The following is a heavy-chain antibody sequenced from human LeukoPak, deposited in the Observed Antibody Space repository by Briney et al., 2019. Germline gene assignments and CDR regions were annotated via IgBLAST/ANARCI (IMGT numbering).Heavy chain of an antibody. Sequence: GGSLRLSCAASGFTVSSNCMSWVRQAPGKGLEWVSVIYSGGSTYYADSVKGRFTISRDNSKNTLYLQMNSLRAADTAVYYCARDKGTSYLSSFDYWGQGTLVTVSS. D-gene: IGHD6-6*01. J-gene: IGHJ4*02. CDR2: IYSGGST. CDR1: GFTVSSNC. V-gene: IGHV3-53*05. CDR3: ARDKGTSYLSSFDY.